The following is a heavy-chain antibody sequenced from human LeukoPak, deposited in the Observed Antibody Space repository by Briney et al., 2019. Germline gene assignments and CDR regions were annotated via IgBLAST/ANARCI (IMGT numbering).Heavy chain of an antibody. CDR1: GFTLRNYW. D-gene: IGHD6-6*01. J-gene: IGHJ4*01. V-gene: IGHV3-74*01. CDR2: ISGDGSVT. CDR3: ARYSSSSGGASYYLDY. Sequence: PGGSLRLSCTASGFTLRNYWMHWVRQVPGKRLVWVSRISGDGSVTNYADSVQGRLTMSRYNAKNILYLQINNLRSEDTAVYYCARYSSSSGGASYYLDYWGHGTLLTVSS.